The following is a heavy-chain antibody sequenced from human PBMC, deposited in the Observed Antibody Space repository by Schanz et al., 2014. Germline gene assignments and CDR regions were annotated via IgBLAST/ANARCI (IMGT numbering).Heavy chain of an antibody. CDR3: ARGRTFDY. CDR2: MNPNSGNP. V-gene: IGHV1-8*01. CDR1: GYTFTSYD. J-gene: IGHJ4*02. Sequence: QVQLIQSGAEVKKPGASVTVSCTASGYTFTSYDINWVRQAPGQGLEWLGWMNPNSGNPGFAQKFRGRVTLTRNTSMSTAYIELHILTSEDTAVYYCARGRTFDYWGQGTLVTVSS.